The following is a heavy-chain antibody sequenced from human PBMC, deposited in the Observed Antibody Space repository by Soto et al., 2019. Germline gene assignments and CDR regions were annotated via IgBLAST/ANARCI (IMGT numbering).Heavy chain of an antibody. CDR3: ARDRHPTRGYFDY. V-gene: IGHV4-31*03. CDR1: GCSISSGGYY. J-gene: IGHJ4*02. D-gene: IGHD3-10*01. CDR2: IYYSGST. Sequence: SETLSLTCTVSGCSISSGGYYWSWIRQHPGKGLEWIGYIYYSGSTYYNPSLKSRVTISVDTSKNQFSLKLSSVTAADTAVYYCARDRHPTRGYFDYWGQGTLVTVSS.